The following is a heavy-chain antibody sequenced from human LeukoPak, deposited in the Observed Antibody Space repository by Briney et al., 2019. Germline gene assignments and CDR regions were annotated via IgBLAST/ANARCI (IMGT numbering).Heavy chain of an antibody. CDR3: AGYCSSTSCSGGANWFDP. V-gene: IGHV4-4*07. Sequence: SETLSLTCTVSGGSISSYYWSWIRQPAGKGLEWIGRIYTSGSTNYNPSLKSRVTMSVDTSKTQFSLKLSSVTAADTAVYYCAGYCSSTSCSGGANWFDPWGQGTLVTVSS. J-gene: IGHJ5*02. CDR2: IYTSGST. CDR1: GGSISSYY. D-gene: IGHD2-2*01.